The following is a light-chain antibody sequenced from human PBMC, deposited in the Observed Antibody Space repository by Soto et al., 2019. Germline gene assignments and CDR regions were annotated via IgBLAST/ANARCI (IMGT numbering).Light chain of an antibody. V-gene: IGLV2-14*01. J-gene: IGLJ1*01. CDR3: SSYTSSSTLYV. Sequence: QSALTQPASVSGSPGQSITISCTGTSSDVGDNNYVSWYQQHPGTAPKLMIYDVTHRPSGISNRFSGSKSGNTASLTISGLQAEDESDYYGSSYTSSSTLYVFGTGTKLTVL. CDR1: SSDVGDNNY. CDR2: DVT.